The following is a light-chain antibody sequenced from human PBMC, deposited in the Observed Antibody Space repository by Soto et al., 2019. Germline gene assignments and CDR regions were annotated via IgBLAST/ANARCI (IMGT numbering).Light chain of an antibody. J-gene: IGKJ5*01. Sequence: IVLTQSPGTLSLSPGERATLSCRASQPITSRYLAWYQHQPGQAPRLLIYRTFARAPGIPDRFSGGGSGTDFTLTISRLEREEFAVYYCQQYDTSPPTFCQGTRLDIK. CDR3: QQYDTSPPT. CDR2: RTF. V-gene: IGKV3-20*01. CDR1: QPITSRY.